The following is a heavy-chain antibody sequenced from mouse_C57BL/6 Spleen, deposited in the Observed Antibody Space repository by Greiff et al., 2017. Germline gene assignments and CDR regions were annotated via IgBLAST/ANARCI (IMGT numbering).Heavy chain of an antibody. CDR1: GFTFSNYW. CDR2: ISSRSDNYAT. J-gene: IGHJ3*01. Sequence: EVKLLESGGGLVQPGGSMKLSCVASGFTFSNYWMNWVRQSPEKGLEWVAQISSRSDNYATHYAESVKGRLTISRDGSKSSDYLRMNNVRAEDSGIYYCTLAAPFAYWGQGTLVTVSA. V-gene: IGHV6-3*01. D-gene: IGHD1-1*01. CDR3: TLAAPFAY.